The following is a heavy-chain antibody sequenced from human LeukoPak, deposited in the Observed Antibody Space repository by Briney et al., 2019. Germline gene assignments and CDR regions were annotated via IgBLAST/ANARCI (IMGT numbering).Heavy chain of an antibody. CDR1: GFTFINYW. V-gene: IGHV3-7*01. D-gene: IGHD3-22*01. J-gene: IGHJ1*01. CDR3: ATYSSLNRREFQY. Sequence: GGSLRLSGEGSGFTFINYWMGWVRQAPGKGLQWVANIKTDGSEKYYVDSVKGRFTISRDNAKNSLYLQMNSLRAEDTAVYYCATYSSLNRREFQYWGQGTLLTVSS. CDR2: IKTDGSEK.